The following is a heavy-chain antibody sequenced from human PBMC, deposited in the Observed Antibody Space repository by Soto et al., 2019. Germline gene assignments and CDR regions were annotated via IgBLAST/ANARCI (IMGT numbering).Heavy chain of an antibody. J-gene: IGHJ4*01. D-gene: IGHD6-6*01. Sequence: PVVSLRLSCAASRFTFSSYAMKWVPQAPGKGLEWVSAISGSGGSTYYADSVKGRFTISRDNSKNTLYLQMNSLTDEDTAVYYCAKSPYMAARPPYFDYWGQGTLVTVSS. CDR2: ISGSGGST. CDR3: AKSPYMAARPPYFDY. CDR1: RFTFSSYA. V-gene: IGHV3-23*01.